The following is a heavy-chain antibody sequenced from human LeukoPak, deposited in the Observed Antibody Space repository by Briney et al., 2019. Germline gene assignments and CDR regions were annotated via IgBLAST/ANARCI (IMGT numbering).Heavy chain of an antibody. CDR3: TREGSGARPHY. Sequence: GGSLRLSCAASGFTFSGSAMHWVRQASGKGLEWVGRIRSKANSYATAYAASVKGRFTISRDDSKNTAYLQMNSLKTEDTAVYYCTREGSGARPHYWGQGTLVTVSS. V-gene: IGHV3-73*01. D-gene: IGHD6-19*01. CDR2: IRSKANSYAT. J-gene: IGHJ4*02. CDR1: GFTFSGSA.